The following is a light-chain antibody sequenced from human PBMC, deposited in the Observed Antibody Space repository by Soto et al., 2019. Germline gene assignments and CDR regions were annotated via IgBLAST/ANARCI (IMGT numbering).Light chain of an antibody. J-gene: IGLJ1*01. CDR1: SSDVGGYNY. CDR2: EVN. CDR3: TSYAGGNNV. V-gene: IGLV2-8*01. Sequence: QSALTQPPSASGSPGQSVTISCTGTSSDVGGYNYASWYQQYPGKVPKLMVYEVNKRPSGVPDRFSGSKSGNTASLTVSGLQAEDEADYYCTSYAGGNNVFGTGTKLTVL.